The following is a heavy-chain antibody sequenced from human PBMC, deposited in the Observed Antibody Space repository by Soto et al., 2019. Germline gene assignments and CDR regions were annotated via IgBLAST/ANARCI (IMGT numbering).Heavy chain of an antibody. CDR3: ARERSGSSDS. D-gene: IGHD1-26*01. V-gene: IGHV1-8*01. J-gene: IGHJ4*02. CDR2: MNPNSGNT. CDR1: GYTFTSYD. Sequence: QVQLVQSGAEVKKPGASVKVSCKASGYTFTSYDIHWVRQATGQGLEWMGWMNPNSGNTGYAQKFQGRVTMTRNTSISTTYQELISTRSEDTDVYYCARERSGSSDSWRQGTLVTVSS.